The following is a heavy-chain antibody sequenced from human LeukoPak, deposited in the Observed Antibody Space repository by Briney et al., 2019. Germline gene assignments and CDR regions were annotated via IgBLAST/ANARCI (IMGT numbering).Heavy chain of an antibody. CDR3: ARRHDSYYYYYIDV. V-gene: IGHV4-38-2*01. J-gene: IGHJ6*03. CDR1: GYSISNNYY. CDR2: LYHSDSA. Sequence: ASETLSPTCAVSGYSISNNYYWVWIRQPPGRGLEWIGSLYHSDSAHYNTSLRSRVSMSVDTSKNQFSLTLSFVTAADTAVYYCARRHDSYYYYYIDVWGSGTTVTVSS.